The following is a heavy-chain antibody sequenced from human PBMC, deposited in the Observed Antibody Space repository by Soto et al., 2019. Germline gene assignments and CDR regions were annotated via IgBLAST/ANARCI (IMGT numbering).Heavy chain of an antibody. D-gene: IGHD1-26*01. Sequence: SETLSLTCAVFGGSISNSNWWTWVRQPPGKGLDWIGEIFHSGSTNYNSSLMGRVTISVDKANNQFSLKLSSVTAANTAVYYCAHRPIVGAAIWGQGTLVTVSS. V-gene: IGHV4-4*02. J-gene: IGHJ4*02. CDR3: AHRPIVGAAI. CDR2: IFHSGST. CDR1: GGSISNSNW.